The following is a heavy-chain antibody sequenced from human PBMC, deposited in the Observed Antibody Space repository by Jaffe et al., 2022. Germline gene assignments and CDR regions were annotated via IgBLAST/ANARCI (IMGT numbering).Heavy chain of an antibody. V-gene: IGHV3-23*01. CDR3: AKNLETNGYYYYYYMDV. Sequence: EVQLLESGGGLVQPGGSLRLSCAASGFTFSSYAMSWVRQAPGKGLEWVSIISAGDGSTNYADSVKGRFTISRDNSKSTLSLQMNSLRAEDTAVYYCAKNLETNGYYYYYYMDVWGKGTTVTVSS. CDR1: GFTFSSYA. J-gene: IGHJ6*03. D-gene: IGHD1-7*01. CDR2: ISAGDGST.